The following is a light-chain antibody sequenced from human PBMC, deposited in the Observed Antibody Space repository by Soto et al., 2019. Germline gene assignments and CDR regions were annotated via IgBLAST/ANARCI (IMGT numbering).Light chain of an antibody. CDR1: QSVLYSSNTKNY. J-gene: IGKJ1*01. CDR2: WAS. Sequence: DIVMTQSPDSLAVSLGERATINCKSSQSVLYSSNTKNYLAWYQQKPGQPPKLLIYWASTRESGVPDRFSGSGSGTDFTLTISSLQAEDVAVYYCQQYYSTTPLTFGQGTKVEIK. CDR3: QQYYSTTPLT. V-gene: IGKV4-1*01.